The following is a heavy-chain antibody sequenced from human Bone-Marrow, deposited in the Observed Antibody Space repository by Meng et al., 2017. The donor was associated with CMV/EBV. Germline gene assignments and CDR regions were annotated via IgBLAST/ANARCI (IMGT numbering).Heavy chain of an antibody. V-gene: IGHV3-20*04. J-gene: IGHJ6*02. CDR2: INWNGGST. CDR3: ARAIVVVPAATVFGMDV. D-gene: IGHD2-2*01. Sequence: GGSLRLSCAASGFTFDDYGMSWVRQAPGKGLEWVSGINWNGGSTGYADSVQGRFTISRDNAKNSLYLQMNSLRAEDTALYYCARAIVVVPAATVFGMDVWGQGTTVTASS. CDR1: GFTFDDYG.